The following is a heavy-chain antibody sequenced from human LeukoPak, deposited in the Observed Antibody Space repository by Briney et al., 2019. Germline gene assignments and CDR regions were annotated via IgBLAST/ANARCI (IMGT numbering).Heavy chain of an antibody. Sequence: GGSLRLSCAASGFTVSSNYMSWVRQAPGKGLEWVSAISGSGGSTYYADSVKGRFTISRDNSKNTLYLQMNSLRAEDTAVYYCAKGKYSGSYYYDYWGQGTLVTVSS. D-gene: IGHD1-26*01. V-gene: IGHV3-23*01. CDR1: GFTVSSNY. J-gene: IGHJ4*02. CDR3: AKGKYSGSYYYDY. CDR2: ISGSGGST.